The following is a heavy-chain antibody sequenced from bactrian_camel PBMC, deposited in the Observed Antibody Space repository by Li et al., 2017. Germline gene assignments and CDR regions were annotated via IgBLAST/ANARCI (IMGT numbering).Heavy chain of an antibody. CDR1: GYRYRYSSYC. V-gene: IGHV3S1*01. Sequence: VQLVESGGGSVQAGGSLRLSCAASGYRYRYSSYCMAWFRQAPGKGFDWVAFIDRGDGRAYYKDLVKGRFAITRDDAKNTVYLQMNDLKPEDSAMYYCAAFPEWRPLIDDGGIPGETGFDYWGQGTQVTVS. J-gene: IGHJ4*01. D-gene: IGHD5*01. CDR3: AAFPEWRPLIDDGGIPGETGFDY. CDR2: IDRGDGRA.